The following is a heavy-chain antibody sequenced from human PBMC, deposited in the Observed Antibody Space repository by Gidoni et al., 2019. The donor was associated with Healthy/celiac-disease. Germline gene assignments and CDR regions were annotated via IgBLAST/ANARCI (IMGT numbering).Heavy chain of an antibody. CDR3: ARGFRVYYYDSSGYADAFDI. J-gene: IGHJ3*02. D-gene: IGHD3-22*01. CDR2: IYTSGST. CDR1: GGSISSYY. Sequence: QVQLQESGPGLVKPSETLSLTCTVSGGSISSYYWRWIRQPAGKGLEWIGRIYTSGSTNYNPSLKSRVTMSVDTSKNQFSLKLNSVTAADTAVYYCARGFRVYYYDSSGYADAFDIWGQGTMVTVSS. V-gene: IGHV4-4*07.